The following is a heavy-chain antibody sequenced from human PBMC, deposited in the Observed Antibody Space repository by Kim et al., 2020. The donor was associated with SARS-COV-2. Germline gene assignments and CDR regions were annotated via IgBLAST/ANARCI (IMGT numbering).Heavy chain of an antibody. CDR2: T. J-gene: IGHJ4*02. CDR3: AKVVSTIDFDY. Sequence: TYYADSVKGRFTISRDNSKNTLYLQMNSLRAEDTAVYYCAKVVSTIDFDYWGQGTLVTVSS. V-gene: IGHV3-23*01. D-gene: IGHD3-10*01.